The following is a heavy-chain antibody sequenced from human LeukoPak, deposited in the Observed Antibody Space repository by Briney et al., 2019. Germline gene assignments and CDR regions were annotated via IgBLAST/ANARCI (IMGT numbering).Heavy chain of an antibody. V-gene: IGHV1-18*01. CDR2: ISAYNGNT. J-gene: IGHJ4*02. CDR1: GYTFTSYG. CDR3: ARGSSEEMATIAY. D-gene: IGHD5-24*01. Sequence: ASVKVSCKASGYTFTSYGISWVRQAPGQGLEWMGWISAYNGNTNYAQKLQGRVTMTRSTSISTAYMELSSLRSEDTAVYFCARGSSEEMATIAYWGQGTLVTVSS.